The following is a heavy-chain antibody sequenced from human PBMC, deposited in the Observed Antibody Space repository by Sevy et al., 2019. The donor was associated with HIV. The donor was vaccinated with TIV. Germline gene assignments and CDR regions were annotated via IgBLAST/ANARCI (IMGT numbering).Heavy chain of an antibody. CDR1: GFTFTSDW. D-gene: IGHD3-22*01. CDR2: INGDGSSI. Sequence: GGSLRLSCAASGFTFTSDWMHWVRQAPGKGLVWVSRINGDGSSISYADSVKGRFSISRDNSKNTLYLQMNSLRAEDTAVYYCAKEYYYDSSGSVGAFDIWGQGTMVTVSS. CDR3: AKEYYYDSSGSVGAFDI. V-gene: IGHV3-74*01. J-gene: IGHJ3*02.